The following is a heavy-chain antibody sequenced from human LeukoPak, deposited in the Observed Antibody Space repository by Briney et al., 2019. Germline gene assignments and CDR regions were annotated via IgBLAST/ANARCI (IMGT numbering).Heavy chain of an antibody. V-gene: IGHV3-33*08. CDR2: IWYNGRNK. D-gene: IGHD5-24*01. Sequence: GRSLRLSCAATGFTFSRFGMHWVRQAPGKGLEWVAVIWYNGRNKDYADSVNGRFTISRDNSKNTLYPQMDSLRAEDTAMYYCVREGTTGNRYAYNSFDYWGQGTLVTVSS. CDR1: GFTFSRFG. J-gene: IGHJ4*02. CDR3: VREGTTGNRYAYNSFDY.